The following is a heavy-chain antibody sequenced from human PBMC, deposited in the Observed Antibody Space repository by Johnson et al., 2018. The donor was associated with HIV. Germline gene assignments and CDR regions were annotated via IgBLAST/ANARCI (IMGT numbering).Heavy chain of an antibody. CDR1: GFIFSSYG. Sequence: QVQLVESGGGLVQPGRSLRLSCAASGFIFSSYGMHWVRQAPGKGLEWVAFIRFDGSNKFYADSVKGRFTLSRDNSKNTLYLQMNSLKADDTAIYYCAKDEEGYSSAWSAGTAFDIWGQGTMVTVSS. J-gene: IGHJ3*02. CDR2: IRFDGSNK. V-gene: IGHV3-30*02. D-gene: IGHD6-13*01. CDR3: AKDEEGYSSAWSAGTAFDI.